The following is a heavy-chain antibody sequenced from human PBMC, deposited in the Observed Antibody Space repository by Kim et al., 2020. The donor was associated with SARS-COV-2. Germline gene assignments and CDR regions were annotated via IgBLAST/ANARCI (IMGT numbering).Heavy chain of an antibody. CDR2: INAGNGNT. D-gene: IGHD4-17*01. CDR3: ARDYGGKGINLIDY. V-gene: IGHV1-3*01. CDR1: GYTFTSYA. J-gene: IGHJ4*02. Sequence: ASVKVSCKASGYTFTSYAMHWVRQAPGQRLEWMGWINAGNGNTKYSQKFQGRVTITRDTSASTDYMELSSLRSEDTAVYYCARDYGGKGINLIDYWGQGTLVTVSS.